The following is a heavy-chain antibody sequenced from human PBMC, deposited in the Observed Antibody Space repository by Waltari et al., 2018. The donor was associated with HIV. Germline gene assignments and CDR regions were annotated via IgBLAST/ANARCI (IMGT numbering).Heavy chain of an antibody. Sequence: EVQLVESGGDLVQPGGSLRLSCAASGFTFSTYWMHWVRQTPGKGLLWSQPVNGDGITTLYADSVKGRFTISRDNSKNTLYLQMNSLRAEDSAVYYCARRSAESGTLDSWGQGTLVTVSS. D-gene: IGHD1-1*01. CDR1: GFTFSTYW. CDR2: VNGDGITT. V-gene: IGHV3-74*01. J-gene: IGHJ4*02. CDR3: ARRSAESGTLDS.